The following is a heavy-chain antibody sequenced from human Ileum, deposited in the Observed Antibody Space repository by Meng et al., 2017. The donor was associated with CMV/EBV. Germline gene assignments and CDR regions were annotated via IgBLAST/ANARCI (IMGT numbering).Heavy chain of an antibody. J-gene: IGHJ4*02. V-gene: IGHV1-18*01. CDR3: ARDRRDQVPAGIHWTH. CDR1: GYSFNIYG. CDR2: ISIYNSNT. D-gene: IGHD2-2*01. Sequence: ASVKVPCKASGYSFNIYGISWVRQAPGQGLEWMGWISIYNSNTKYAQKYKDRVTMTTDTSTRTAYLELTSLRSDETAVYYCARDRRDQVPAGIHWTHWGQGTLVTVSS.